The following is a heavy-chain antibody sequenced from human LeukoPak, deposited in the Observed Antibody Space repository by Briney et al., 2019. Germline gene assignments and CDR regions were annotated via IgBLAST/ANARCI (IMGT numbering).Heavy chain of an antibody. J-gene: IGHJ4*02. Sequence: PSETLPLPCTVSGRSYRSYYWSWIRQPPEKGLEWIGYIYYSRTTNYNPSLKSRVTMAVETSKNQFSLKLSSVTAADTAVYYCAGLRGSQTTPYWGRGTLATVSS. V-gene: IGHV4-59*08. CDR2: IYYSRTT. CDR1: GRSYRSYY. CDR3: AGLRGSQTTPY. D-gene: IGHD1-26*01.